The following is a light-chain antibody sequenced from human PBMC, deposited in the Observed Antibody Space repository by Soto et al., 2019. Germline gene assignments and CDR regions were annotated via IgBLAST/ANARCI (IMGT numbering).Light chain of an antibody. J-gene: IGLJ2*01. CDR2: RDN. V-gene: IGLV1-47*01. CDR1: SSNIGRNY. Sequence: QSVLTQTPSVSGTPGQRVNISCSGSSSNIGRNYVYWYHQFPGTAPKLLIYRDNERPSGVPDRCSGSKSGTSASLAISGLRSGDEADYHCATWDDSLGGPVFGGGTKLTVL. CDR3: ATWDDSLGGPV.